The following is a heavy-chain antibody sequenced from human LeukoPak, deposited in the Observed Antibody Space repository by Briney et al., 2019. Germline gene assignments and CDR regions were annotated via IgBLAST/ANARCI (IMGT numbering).Heavy chain of an antibody. CDR2: ISYDGSNK. D-gene: IGHD1-26*01. Sequence: GGSLRLSCAASGFTFSSYAMHWVRQVPGKGLEWVAVISYDGSNKYYADSVKGRFTISRDNSKNTLYLQMNSLRAEDTAVYYCAKGSGSYMISYYFDYWGQGTLVTVSS. CDR3: AKGSGSYMISYYFDY. J-gene: IGHJ4*02. V-gene: IGHV3-30-3*01. CDR1: GFTFSSYA.